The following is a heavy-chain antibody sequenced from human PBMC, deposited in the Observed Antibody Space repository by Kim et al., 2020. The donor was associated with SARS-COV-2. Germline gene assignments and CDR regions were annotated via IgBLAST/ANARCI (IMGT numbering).Heavy chain of an antibody. CDR3: AKTDSSSYSNRFDP. J-gene: IGHJ5*02. V-gene: IGHV3-23*01. Sequence: GGSLRLSCAASGFTFSSSAMNWVRQAPCQLLYLLSPLSGNFRLTYSSHSVKGRFTISRDNSKNTLYLLMNRLRAEDTAIYYCAKTDSSSYSNRFDPWGPGTLVTVSS. CDR1: GFTFSSSA. D-gene: IGHD3-22*01. CDR2: LSGNFRLT.